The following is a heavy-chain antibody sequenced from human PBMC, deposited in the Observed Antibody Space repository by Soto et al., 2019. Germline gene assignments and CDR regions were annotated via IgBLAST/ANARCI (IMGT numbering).Heavy chain of an antibody. CDR2: IRSKANSYAT. Sequence: EVQLGESGGGLVQPGGSLKLSCAASGFTFSGSSMHWVRQASGNGLEWVGRIRSKANSYATAYAASGKGRFTISREDSKNTAYLQMNSLKTEDTSVYYCTRQIRNYYYSSGHVSNVWGQGTTVTVSS. CDR1: GFTFSGSS. J-gene: IGHJ6*02. D-gene: IGHD3-22*01. V-gene: IGHV3-73*02. CDR3: TRQIRNYYYSSGHVSNV.